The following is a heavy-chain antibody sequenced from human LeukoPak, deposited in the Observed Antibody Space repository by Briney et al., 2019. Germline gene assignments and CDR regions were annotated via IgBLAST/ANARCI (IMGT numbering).Heavy chain of an antibody. CDR1: GASISSHY. CDR2: TSGSI. V-gene: IGHV4-4*09. Sequence: SETLSLTCAVSGASISSHYWSWIRQPPGKGLEWIGYTSGSISDNPSLKSRVAVSVDPSKNQFSLRLSSVTAADTAVYYCAGSMISSWYSWFDPWGQGTLVTVSS. CDR3: AGSMISSWYSWFDP. D-gene: IGHD6-13*01. J-gene: IGHJ5*02.